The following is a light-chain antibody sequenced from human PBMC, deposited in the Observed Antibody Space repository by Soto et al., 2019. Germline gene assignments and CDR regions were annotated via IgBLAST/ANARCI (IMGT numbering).Light chain of an antibody. CDR1: QSVTSF. V-gene: IGKV3-15*01. CDR3: QQYNSYPWA. CDR2: GAS. J-gene: IGKJ1*01. Sequence: EIVLTQSPATLSVSPGERATLSCRASQSVTSFLAWYQQKPGQAPRLLIYGASTRATGIPVRFSGSGSGTEFTLTIGSLQSEDSATYHCQQYNSYPWAFGQGTRVEV.